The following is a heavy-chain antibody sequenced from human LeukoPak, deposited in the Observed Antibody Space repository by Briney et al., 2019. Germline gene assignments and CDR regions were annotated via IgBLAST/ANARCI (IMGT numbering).Heavy chain of an antibody. D-gene: IGHD6-19*01. Sequence: GGSLRLSCAASGFTFSSYWMTWVRQAPGKGLEWVANIKQDGSERNYVDSVKGRFTIPRDNAKNSLYLQMNTLRDEDTAVYYCATGAGCGYWGQGTLVTVSS. J-gene: IGHJ4*02. CDR2: IKQDGSER. CDR3: ATGAGCGY. V-gene: IGHV3-7*03. CDR1: GFTFSSYW.